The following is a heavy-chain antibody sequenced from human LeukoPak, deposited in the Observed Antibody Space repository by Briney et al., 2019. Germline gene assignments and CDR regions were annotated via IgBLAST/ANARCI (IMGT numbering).Heavy chain of an antibody. CDR1: GFTFSSYA. J-gene: IGHJ6*02. V-gene: IGHV3-30-3*01. D-gene: IGHD1/OR15-1a*01. CDR2: ISYDGSNK. Sequence: GGSLRLSCAASGFTFSSYAMHWVRQAPGKGLEWVAVISYDGSNKYYADSVKGRFTISRDNSKNTLYLQMNSLRAEDTAVYYCARVDENKQSGGMDVWGQGTTVTVSS. CDR3: ARVDENKQSGGMDV.